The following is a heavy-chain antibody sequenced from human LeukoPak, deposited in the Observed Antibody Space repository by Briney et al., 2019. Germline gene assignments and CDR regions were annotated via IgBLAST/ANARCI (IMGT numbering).Heavy chain of an antibody. J-gene: IGHJ4*02. Sequence: SETLSLTCTVSGGSMSPYHWGWIRQPPGKGLEWTGYIYYSGSTNYNPSLNSRVTISVDTSKNQFSLRLSSVTAADTAIYYCARAVSGRFDYWGQGTLITVSS. D-gene: IGHD6-19*01. CDR1: GGSMSPYH. CDR2: IYYSGST. CDR3: ARAVSGRFDY. V-gene: IGHV4-59*08.